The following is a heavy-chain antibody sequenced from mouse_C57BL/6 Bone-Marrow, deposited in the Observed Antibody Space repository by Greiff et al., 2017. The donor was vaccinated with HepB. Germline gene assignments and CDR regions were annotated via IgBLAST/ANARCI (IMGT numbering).Heavy chain of an antibody. V-gene: IGHV1-82*01. J-gene: IGHJ4*01. CDR3: ARRPYYGSSYGAMDY. D-gene: IGHD1-1*01. CDR2: IYPGDGDT. Sequence: QVQLKESGPELVKPGASVKISCKASGYAFSSSWMNWVKQRPGKGLEWIGRIYPGDGDTNYNGKFKGKATLTADKSSSTAYMQLSSLTSEDSAVYFCARRPYYGSSYGAMDYWGQGTSVTVSS. CDR1: GYAFSSSW.